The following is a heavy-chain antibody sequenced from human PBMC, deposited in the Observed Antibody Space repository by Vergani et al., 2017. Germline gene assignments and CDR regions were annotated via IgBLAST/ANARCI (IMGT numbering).Heavy chain of an antibody. J-gene: IGHJ6*02. CDR3: ARGGTVVVATIRDYYYGMDV. V-gene: IGHV5-51*01. D-gene: IGHD5-12*01. Sequence: EVQLVQSGAEVKKPGESLKISCKGSGYSFTSYWIGWVRQMPGKGLEWMGIIYPGDSDTRYSPSFQGQVTISADKSISTAYLQWSSLKASDTAMYYCARGGTVVVATIRDYYYGMDVWGQGTTVTVSS. CDR2: IYPGDSDT. CDR1: GYSFTSYW.